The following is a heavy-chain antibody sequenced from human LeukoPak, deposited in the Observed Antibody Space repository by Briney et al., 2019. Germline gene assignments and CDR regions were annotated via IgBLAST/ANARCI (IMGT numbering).Heavy chain of an antibody. D-gene: IGHD6-13*01. CDR3: ARDGSSHYYYYYKDV. J-gene: IGHJ6*03. CDR2: INPSGGST. CDR1: GYIFTSYF. Sequence: ASVKVSCKASGYIFTSYFMHWVRQAPGQGLEWMGLINPSGGSTRYAQKFQGRVTMTRDMSTSTVYMELSSLRSEDTAVYYCARDGSSHYYYYYKDVWGKGTTVTVSS. V-gene: IGHV1-46*01.